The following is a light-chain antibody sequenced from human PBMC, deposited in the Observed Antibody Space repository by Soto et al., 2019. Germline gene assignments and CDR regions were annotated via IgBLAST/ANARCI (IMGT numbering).Light chain of an antibody. Sequence: EIVMTQSPAILSVSPGERATFSCRASQSVSSNLAWYQQKPGQAPRLLIYGASTRATGIPARFSGSGSGTEVTLTISSLQSEDFAVYYCQQYINWPETFGQGTKLEIK. CDR3: QQYINWPET. V-gene: IGKV3-15*01. J-gene: IGKJ2*01. CDR2: GAS. CDR1: QSVSSN.